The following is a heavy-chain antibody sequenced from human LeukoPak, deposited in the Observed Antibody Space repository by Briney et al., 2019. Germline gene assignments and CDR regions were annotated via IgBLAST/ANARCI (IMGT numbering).Heavy chain of an antibody. V-gene: IGHV3-23*01. D-gene: IGHD4-17*01. Sequence: PGGSLRLSCAASGFTVSSNYMSWVRQAPGKGLEWVSAISGSGGSTYYADSVKGRFTISRDNSKNTLYLQMNSLRAEDTAVYYCAKGSDGDYGTFDYWGQGTPVTVSS. CDR1: GFTVSSNY. CDR3: AKGSDGDYGTFDY. CDR2: ISGSGGST. J-gene: IGHJ4*02.